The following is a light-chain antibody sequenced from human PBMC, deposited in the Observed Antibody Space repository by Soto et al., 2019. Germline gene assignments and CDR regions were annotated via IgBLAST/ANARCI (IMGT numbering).Light chain of an antibody. CDR3: QHYNSYSEA. J-gene: IGKJ1*01. CDR2: DAS. CDR1: QDIATY. V-gene: IGKV1-33*01. Sequence: DIQMTQSPSSLSASLGNRVTITCQASQDIATYLNWYQHKPGKAPNLLIYDASNLETGVPSRFSGSGSGTEFTLTISSLQPDDFATYYCQHYNSYSEAFGQGTKVDIK.